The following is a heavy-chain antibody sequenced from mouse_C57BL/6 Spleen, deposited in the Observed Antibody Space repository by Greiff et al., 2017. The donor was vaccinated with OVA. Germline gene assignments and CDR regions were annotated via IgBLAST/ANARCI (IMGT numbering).Heavy chain of an antibody. CDR1: GYTFTDYE. D-gene: IGHD3-3*01. Sequence: QVQLQQPGAELVRPGASVTLSCKASGYTFTDYELHWVKQTPVHGLEWIGAIDPDTGWPAYNQQFKGKAILTASKSSSTAYRKLRSLTSDDSAVYYWTRLLGYYDYWGQGTARTVSS. V-gene: IGHV1-15*01. J-gene: IGHJ2*01. CDR2: IDPDTGWP. CDR3: TRLLGYYDY.